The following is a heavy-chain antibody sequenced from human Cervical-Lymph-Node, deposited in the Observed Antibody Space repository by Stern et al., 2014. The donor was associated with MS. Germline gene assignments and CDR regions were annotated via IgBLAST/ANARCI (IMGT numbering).Heavy chain of an antibody. D-gene: IGHD4/OR15-4a*01. CDR2: VHKSGST. CDR1: GGSMTNGVYY. Sequence: EQLVESGPGLVKPSQTLSLTCTVSGGSMTNGVYYWSWIRQHPGKGLAGIGSVHKSGSTYYNPSLKSRVSMSADTSMNQFSLNLTSVTAADTAVYYCARVDYETNTHDAFDIWGQGTLVTVSS. CDR3: ARVDYETNTHDAFDI. V-gene: IGHV4-31*03. J-gene: IGHJ3*02.